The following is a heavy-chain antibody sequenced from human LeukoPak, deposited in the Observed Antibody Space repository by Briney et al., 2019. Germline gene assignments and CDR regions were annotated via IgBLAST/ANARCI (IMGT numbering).Heavy chain of an antibody. J-gene: IGHJ3*01. V-gene: IGHV3-7*01. Sequence: PGGSLRLSCAASGFTFSSYWMSWVRQAPGKGLEWVANIKQDGSEKYYVDSAKGRFTISRDNAKNSLYLQMNSLRAEDTAVYYCACERSTIAAAGGRQVWGQGTMVTVSS. CDR1: GFTFSSYW. CDR3: ACERSTIAAAGGRQV. D-gene: IGHD6-13*01. CDR2: IKQDGSEK.